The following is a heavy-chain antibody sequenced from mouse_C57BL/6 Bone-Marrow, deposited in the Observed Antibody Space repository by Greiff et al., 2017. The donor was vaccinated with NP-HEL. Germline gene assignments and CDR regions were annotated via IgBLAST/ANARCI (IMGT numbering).Heavy chain of an antibody. V-gene: IGHV5-4*01. D-gene: IGHD2-4*01. CDR2: ISDGGSYT. Sequence: EVHLVESGGGLVKPGGSLKLSCAASGFTFSSYAMSWVRQTPEKRLEWVATISDGGSYTYYPDNVKGRFTISRDNAKNNLYLQLSHLKSEDTAMYYCARGEDDYFYYAMDYWGQGTSVTVSS. CDR1: GFTFSSYA. CDR3: ARGEDDYFYYAMDY. J-gene: IGHJ4*01.